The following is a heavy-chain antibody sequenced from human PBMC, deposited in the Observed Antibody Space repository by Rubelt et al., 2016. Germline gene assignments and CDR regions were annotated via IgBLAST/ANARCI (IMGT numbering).Heavy chain of an antibody. J-gene: IGHJ4*02. D-gene: IGHD6-19*01. Sequence: QVQLQQWGAGLLKPSETLSLPCAVYGGSFSGYYWSWIRQPPGKGLEWIGEINHSGSTNYNPSRKRRVPISVDTSKSQFSLKLSSVTAADTAVYYCSRVSGWYRAPGQDFDYWGQGTLVTVSS. V-gene: IGHV4-34*01. CDR3: SRVSGWYRAPGQDFDY. CDR1: GGSFSGYY. CDR2: INHSGST.